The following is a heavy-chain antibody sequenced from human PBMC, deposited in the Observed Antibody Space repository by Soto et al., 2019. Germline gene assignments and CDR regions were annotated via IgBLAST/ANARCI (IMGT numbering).Heavy chain of an antibody. CDR1: GFTLINYA. CDR3: GKTDGVEGQLVDS. J-gene: IGHJ5*01. CDR2: ISGSGGRI. V-gene: IGHV3-23*01. Sequence: EVQLLESGGGLVQPGGSLRLSCAASGFTLINYAMCWVRQAPGKGLAWVSTISGSGGRIYYSDSVKGRFTISRDNSKTTLYLQMSSLRAEDTAVYYCGKTDGVEGQLVDSWGQGPLVTVSS. D-gene: IGHD6-6*01.